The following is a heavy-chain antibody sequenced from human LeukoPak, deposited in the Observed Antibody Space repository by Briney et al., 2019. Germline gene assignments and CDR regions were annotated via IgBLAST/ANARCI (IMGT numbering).Heavy chain of an antibody. CDR2: ISYDGSNK. D-gene: IGHD3-10*01. V-gene: IGHV3-30*18. Sequence: GGSLRLSCEASGFTFSNYGMHWVRQAPGKGLEWVVVISYDGSNKYYADSVKGRFTISRDNSKNTLYLQMNSLRAEDTAVYYCANGYYYGSGSYYKEAFDIWGQGTMVTVSS. CDR3: ANGYYYGSGSYYKEAFDI. CDR1: GFTFSNYG. J-gene: IGHJ3*02.